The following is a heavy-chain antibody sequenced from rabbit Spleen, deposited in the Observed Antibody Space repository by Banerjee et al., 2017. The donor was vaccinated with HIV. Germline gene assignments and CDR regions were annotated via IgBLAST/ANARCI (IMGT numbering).Heavy chain of an antibody. V-gene: IGHV1S7*01. J-gene: IGHJ3*01. Sequence: HLKESGGGLVQPGGSLKLSCKASGFTLSSYYMNWVRQAPGKGLEWIGYIDPIFGTTYYANWVNGRFSISRENAQNTVFLQMTSLTAADTATYFCARDGAGGSYFALWGQGTLVTVS. CDR3: ARDGAGGSYFAL. CDR1: GFTLSSYY. D-gene: IGHD8-1*01. CDR2: IDPIFGTT.